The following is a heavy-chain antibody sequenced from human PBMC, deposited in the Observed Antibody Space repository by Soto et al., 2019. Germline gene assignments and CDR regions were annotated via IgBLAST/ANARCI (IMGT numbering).Heavy chain of an antibody. V-gene: IGHV3-30*18. Sequence: GGSLRLSCAASGFTFSSYAMHWVRQAPGKGLEWVAVISFDGSNKYYADSVKGRFTISRDNSKNTLYLQMNSLRAEDTAVYYCAKDYEYFGPYGLPRYYYGMDVWGQGTTVTVSS. CDR1: GFTFSSYA. D-gene: IGHD3-10*01. CDR3: AKDYEYFGPYGLPRYYYGMDV. CDR2: ISFDGSNK. J-gene: IGHJ6*02.